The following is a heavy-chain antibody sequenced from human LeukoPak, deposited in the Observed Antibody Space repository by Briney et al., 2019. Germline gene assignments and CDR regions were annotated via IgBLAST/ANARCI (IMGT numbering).Heavy chain of an antibody. CDR2: IEQDGNQK. D-gene: IGHD3-22*01. Sequence: GGSLRLSCVGSGFTFRSYWMSWVRQAPGKGLEWVANIEQDGNQKYYVDSVKGRFTLSRDNAKNSLYLQMNSLGAEDTAVYYCAREDSSGYLRYWYFDLWGRGTLVTVSS. CDR1: GFTFRSYW. V-gene: IGHV3-7*01. CDR3: AREDSSGYLRYWYFDL. J-gene: IGHJ2*01.